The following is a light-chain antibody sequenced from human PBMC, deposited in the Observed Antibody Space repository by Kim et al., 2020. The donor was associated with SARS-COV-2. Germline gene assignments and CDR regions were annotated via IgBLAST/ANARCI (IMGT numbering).Light chain of an antibody. Sequence: ASVGNRVTITCRAGQDIANSLAWYQQKPGKVPKVLIYAASTLQSGVPSRFSGSGSGTEFTLTIGSLQTEDVATYYCQKYNSAPWTFGPGTKVDIK. CDR3: QKYNSAPWT. CDR2: AAS. V-gene: IGKV1-27*01. J-gene: IGKJ1*01. CDR1: QDIANS.